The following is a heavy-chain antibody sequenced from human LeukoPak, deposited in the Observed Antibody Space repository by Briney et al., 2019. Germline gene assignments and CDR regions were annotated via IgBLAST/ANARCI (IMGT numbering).Heavy chain of an antibody. V-gene: IGHV1-2*02. J-gene: IGHJ6*02. CDR2: INPNSGGT. CDR1: GYTFTGYY. D-gene: IGHD6-13*01. Sequence: GASVKVSCKASGYTFTGYYMHWVRQAPGQGLEWMGWINPNSGGTNYAQKFQGRVTMTRDTSISTAYMELSRLRSDDTAVYYCATGQIQRIAAAGSSQVPFYYYYYGMDVWGQGTTVTVSS. CDR3: ATGQIQRIAAAGSSQVPFYYYYYGMDV.